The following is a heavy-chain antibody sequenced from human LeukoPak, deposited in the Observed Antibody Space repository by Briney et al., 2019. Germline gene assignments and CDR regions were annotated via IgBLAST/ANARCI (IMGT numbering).Heavy chain of an antibody. D-gene: IGHD6-19*01. CDR3: ARVYMGSAPDY. J-gene: IGHJ4*02. CDR2: IDPNRGGT. Sequence: ASVKVSCKASGYTFTAYYIHWVRQAPGQGLEWMGWIDPNRGGTSYAQKFQGRVAMTRDTSISSAYMELSSLISDDTAVYYCARVYMGSAPDYWGQGTLVTVSS. V-gene: IGHV1-2*02. CDR1: GYTFTAYY.